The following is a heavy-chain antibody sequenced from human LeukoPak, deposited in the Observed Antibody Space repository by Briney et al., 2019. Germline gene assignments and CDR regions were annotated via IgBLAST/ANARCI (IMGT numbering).Heavy chain of an antibody. V-gene: IGHV4-4*09. D-gene: IGHD6-6*01. CDR3: ARHALTYSSSLNLLDY. J-gene: IGHJ4*02. CDR2: IYTSGST. CDR1: GGSISSYY. Sequence: PSETLSLTCTVSGGSISSYYWSWIRQPPGKGLEWIGYIYTSGSTNYNPSLKSRVTISVDTSKNQFSLKLSSVTAADTAVYYCARHALTYSSSLNLLDYWGQGTLVTVSS.